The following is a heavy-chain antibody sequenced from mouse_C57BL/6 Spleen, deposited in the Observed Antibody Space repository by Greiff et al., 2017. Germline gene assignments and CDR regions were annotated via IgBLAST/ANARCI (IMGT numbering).Heavy chain of an antibody. CDR3: TKANWGSYFDY. CDR2: IRLKSDNYAT. CDR1: GFTFSNYW. Sequence: EVQGVESGGGLVQPGGSMKLSCVASGFTFSNYWMNWVRQSPEKGLEWVAQIRLKSDNYATHYAESVKGRFTISRDDSKSSVYLQMNNLRAEDTGIYYCTKANWGSYFDYWGQGTTLTVSS. V-gene: IGHV6-3*01. J-gene: IGHJ2*01. D-gene: IGHD4-1*01.